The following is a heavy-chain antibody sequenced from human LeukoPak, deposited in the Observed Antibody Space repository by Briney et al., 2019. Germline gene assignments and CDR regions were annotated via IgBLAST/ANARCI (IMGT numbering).Heavy chain of an antibody. CDR3: ARGLTYGPYINFDY. J-gene: IGHJ4*02. V-gene: IGHV3-30*02. D-gene: IGHD4-17*01. Sequence: GGSLRLSCAASGFIFNDFGIHWVRQTPDKGLEWVAFIRYDESNTYYGDSVKGRFTISRDTSRNTVYLQMNSLRAEDTAVYYCARGLTYGPYINFDYWGQGTLVTVSS. CDR1: GFIFNDFG. CDR2: IRYDESNT.